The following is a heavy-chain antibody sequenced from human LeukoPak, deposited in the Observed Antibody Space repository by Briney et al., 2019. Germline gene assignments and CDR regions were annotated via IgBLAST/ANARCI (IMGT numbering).Heavy chain of an antibody. V-gene: IGHV4-59*01. J-gene: IGHJ5*02. CDR3: ARGGDLGYCSSTSCSNWFDP. CDR2: IYYSGST. Sequence: SETLSHTCTVSGGSISSYYWSWIRQPPGKGLEWIGYIYYSGSTNYNPSLKRRVTITVDTSKNQFSLKLSSVTAADTAVYYCARGGDLGYCSSTSCSNWFDPWGQGTLVTVSS. CDR1: GGSISSYY. D-gene: IGHD2-2*01.